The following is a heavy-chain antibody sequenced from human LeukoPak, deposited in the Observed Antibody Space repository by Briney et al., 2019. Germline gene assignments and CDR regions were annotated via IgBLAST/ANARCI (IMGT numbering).Heavy chain of an antibody. D-gene: IGHD2-2*01. CDR3: ARDYCSSTSCYAAFDI. CDR1: GFTFSSYW. Sequence: GGSLRLSCAASGFTFSSYWMSWVRQAPGKGLEWVANIKQDGSEKYYVDSVKGRFTISRDNAKNSLYLQMNSLRAEDTAVYYCARDYCSSTSCYAAFDIWGQGTMVTVSS. J-gene: IGHJ3*02. V-gene: IGHV3-7*01. CDR2: IKQDGSEK.